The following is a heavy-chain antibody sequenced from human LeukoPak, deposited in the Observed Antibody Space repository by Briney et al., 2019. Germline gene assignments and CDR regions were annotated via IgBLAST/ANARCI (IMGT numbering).Heavy chain of an antibody. D-gene: IGHD6-19*01. V-gene: IGHV4-34*01. CDR2: INHSGST. J-gene: IGHJ4*02. CDR3: ARGPAPEHSSGPYDY. Sequence: SETLSLTCAVYGGSFSGYFWSWIRQPPGKGLEWIGEINHSGSTNYNPSLKSRVTISVDTSKNQFSLKLSSVTAADTAVYYCARGPAPEHSSGPYDYWGQGTLVTVSS. CDR1: GGSFSGYF.